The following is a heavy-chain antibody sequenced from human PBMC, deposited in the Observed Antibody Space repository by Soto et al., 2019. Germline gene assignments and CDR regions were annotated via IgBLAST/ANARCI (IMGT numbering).Heavy chain of an antibody. Sequence: LRLSCAASGFTFESYGMHWVRQAPGKGLEWVAVISYDRSQTYYGDSVKGRFSISRDNSKNILSLQMNSLRGDDSAVYYCERDSRPLDQYYYYGMDVWGQGTTVTVSS. D-gene: IGHD1-1*01. CDR1: GFTFESYG. V-gene: IGHV3-30*03. CDR3: ERDSRPLDQYYYYGMDV. CDR2: ISYDRSQT. J-gene: IGHJ6*02.